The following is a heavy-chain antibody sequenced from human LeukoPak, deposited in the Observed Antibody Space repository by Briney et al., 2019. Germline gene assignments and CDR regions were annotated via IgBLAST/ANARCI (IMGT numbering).Heavy chain of an antibody. Sequence: SETLSLTCTVSGGSISSYYWSWIRQPPGKGLEWIGYTYYSGSTNYNPSLKSRVTISVDTSKNQFSLKLSSVTAADTAVYYCARGRDCSSTSCPGGYYYYYGMDVWGQGTTVTVSS. V-gene: IGHV4-59*01. CDR1: GGSISSYY. J-gene: IGHJ6*02. CDR3: ARGRDCSSTSCPGGYYYYYGMDV. D-gene: IGHD2-2*01. CDR2: TYYSGST.